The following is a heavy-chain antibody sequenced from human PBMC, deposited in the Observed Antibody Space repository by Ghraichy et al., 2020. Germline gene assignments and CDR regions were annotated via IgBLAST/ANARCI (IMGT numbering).Heavy chain of an antibody. J-gene: IGHJ4*02. CDR2: IYYSGST. CDR1: GVSISRSGYY. V-gene: IGHV4-39*01. CDR3: ARQRAPVAPFVY. Sequence: SETLSLTCTVSGVSISRSGYYWGWIRQPPGKGLEWIGSIYYSGSTYYNPSLKSRVTISVDTSKNQFSLKLSSVTAADTAAYYCARQRAPVAPFVYWGQGTLVTVPS. D-gene: IGHD6-19*01.